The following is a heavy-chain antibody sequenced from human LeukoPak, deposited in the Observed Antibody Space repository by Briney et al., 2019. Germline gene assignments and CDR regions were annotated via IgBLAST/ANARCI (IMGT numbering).Heavy chain of an antibody. D-gene: IGHD3-10*01. Sequence: SETLSLTCTVSDDSISSYYWTWIRQPAGKGLEWIGRIYTSGSTNYNPSLRSRVTMSVDTSKNQFSLKLSSVTAADTAVYYCARLTLVRGVLYGTDWNFDLWGRGTLVTVSS. CDR2: IYTSGST. V-gene: IGHV4-4*07. J-gene: IGHJ2*01. CDR3: ARLTLVRGVLYGTDWNFDL. CDR1: DDSISSYY.